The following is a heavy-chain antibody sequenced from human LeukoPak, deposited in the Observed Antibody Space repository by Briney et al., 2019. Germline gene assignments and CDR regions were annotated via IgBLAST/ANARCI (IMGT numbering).Heavy chain of an antibody. D-gene: IGHD3-10*01. Sequence: GGSLRLSCAASGFTVSSYGMHWVRQAPGKGLEWVAFIRYDGSNKYYADSVKGRFPISRDNSKNTLYLQMNSLRAEDTAVYYCAKDDSYGSGPYGMDVWGQGTTVTVSS. CDR3: AKDDSYGSGPYGMDV. CDR1: GFTVSSYG. CDR2: IRYDGSNK. V-gene: IGHV3-30*02. J-gene: IGHJ6*02.